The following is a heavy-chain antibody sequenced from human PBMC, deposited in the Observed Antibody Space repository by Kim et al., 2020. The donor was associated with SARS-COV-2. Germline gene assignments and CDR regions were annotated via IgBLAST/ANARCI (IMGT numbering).Heavy chain of an antibody. CDR1: GGTFSSYA. CDR2: IIPIFGTA. CDR3: ARDARELELPYNWFDP. V-gene: IGHV1-69*13. J-gene: IGHJ5*02. D-gene: IGHD1-7*01. Sequence: SVKVSCKASGGTFSSYAISWVRQAPGQGLEWMGGIIPIFGTANYAQKFQGRVTITADESTSTAYMELNSLRSEDTAGYYCARDARELELPYNWFDPWGQRSLGTVST.